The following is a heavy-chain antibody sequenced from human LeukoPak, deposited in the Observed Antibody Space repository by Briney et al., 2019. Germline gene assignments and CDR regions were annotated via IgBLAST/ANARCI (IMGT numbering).Heavy chain of an antibody. Sequence: GGSLRLSCVGSGFSFATYWMSWVRQAPGKGLEWVAVISYDGSNKYYADSVKGRFTISRDNSTLYLEMNSLRTEDTAVYYCAKGGLQTRNWYFALWGRGTLVTVSS. CDR2: ISYDGSNK. CDR1: GFSFATYW. J-gene: IGHJ2*01. D-gene: IGHD5-18*01. CDR3: AKGGLQTRNWYFAL. V-gene: IGHV3-30*18.